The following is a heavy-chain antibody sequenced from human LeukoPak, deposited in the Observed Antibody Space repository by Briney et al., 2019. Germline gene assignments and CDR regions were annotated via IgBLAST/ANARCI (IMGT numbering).Heavy chain of an antibody. Sequence: GGSLRLSCAASGFTFSSYWMHWVRHAPGKGLVWVSRINTDGSSTSYADSVKGRFTISRDNAKNTLYLQMNSLRAEDTAVYYCARYGSGSYYNDPFDYWGQGTLVTVSS. CDR3: ARYGSGSYYNDPFDY. CDR1: GFTFSSYW. V-gene: IGHV3-74*01. J-gene: IGHJ4*02. CDR2: INTDGSST. D-gene: IGHD3-10*01.